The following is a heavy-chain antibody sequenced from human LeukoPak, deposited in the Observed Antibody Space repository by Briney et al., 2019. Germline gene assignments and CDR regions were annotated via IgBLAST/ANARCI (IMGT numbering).Heavy chain of an antibody. V-gene: IGHV1-2*02. J-gene: IGHJ4*02. CDR1: GYTFTSYY. CDR2: INPNSGGT. CDR3: ARGRPYSSGWFF. D-gene: IGHD6-19*01. Sequence: ASVKVSCKASGYTFTSYYMHWVRQAPGQGLEWMGWINPNSGGTNYAQKFQGRVTMTRDTSISTAYMELSRLRSDDTAVYYCARGRPYSSGWFFWGQGTLVTVSS.